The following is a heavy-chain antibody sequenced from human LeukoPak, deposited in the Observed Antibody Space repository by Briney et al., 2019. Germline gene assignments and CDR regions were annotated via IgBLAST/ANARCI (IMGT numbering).Heavy chain of an antibody. D-gene: IGHD3-3*02. CDR2: MNPNSGNT. V-gene: IGHV1-8*01. Sequence: ASVKVSCKASGYTFTSYDINWVREATGQGLEWMGWMNPNSGNTGYAQKFQGRVTMTRNTSISTAYMELSSLRSEDTAAYYCARGSGGHFLSPHYYYSMDVWGQGTTVTVSS. CDR3: ARGSGGHFLSPHYYYSMDV. J-gene: IGHJ6*02. CDR1: GYTFTSYD.